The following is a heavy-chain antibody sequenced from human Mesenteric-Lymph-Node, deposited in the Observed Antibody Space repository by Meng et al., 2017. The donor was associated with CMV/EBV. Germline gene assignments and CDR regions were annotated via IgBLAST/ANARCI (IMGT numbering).Heavy chain of an antibody. CDR2: IYYSGST. V-gene: IGHV4-39*01. J-gene: IGHJ6*02. Sequence: SETLSLTCTVSGGSISSSNYYWGWIRQPPGKGLEWIGSIYYSGSTYYNPSLKSRVTISVDTSKNQFSLKLSSVTAADTAVYYCASQDYGVVYGMDVWGQGTTVTVSS. D-gene: IGHD4-17*01. CDR3: ASQDYGVVYGMDV. CDR1: GGSISSSNYY.